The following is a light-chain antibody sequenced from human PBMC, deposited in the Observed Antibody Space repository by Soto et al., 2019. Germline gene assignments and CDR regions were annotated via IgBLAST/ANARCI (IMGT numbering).Light chain of an antibody. CDR2: DAS. J-gene: IGKJ4*01. Sequence: EIVMTQSPATLSVSPGEGATLSCRASQSVHSDLAWYQQKPGQAPRLLIYDASTRATGIPARFSGSGTGTEFTLNISSLQSEDFEVYYCQQYTNWPPLTFGGGTKVEI. CDR1: QSVHSD. V-gene: IGKV3-15*01. CDR3: QQYTNWPPLT.